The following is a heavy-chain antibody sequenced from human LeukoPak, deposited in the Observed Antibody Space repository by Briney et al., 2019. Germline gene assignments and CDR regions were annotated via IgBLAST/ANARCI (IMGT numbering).Heavy chain of an antibody. V-gene: IGHV3-74*01. J-gene: IGHJ6*02. Sequence: PGQSPRLSCAVSGFTFSSYWMHWVRHVPGEGLVWVSRITSDGYSIGYADSLKGRFTIARDNAKNTLLLQVNSLSAEDTAVYYCARGGVAGGMDVWGQGTTGTVSS. D-gene: IGHD6-19*01. CDR3: ARGGVAGGMDV. CDR2: ITSDGYSI. CDR1: GFTFSSYW.